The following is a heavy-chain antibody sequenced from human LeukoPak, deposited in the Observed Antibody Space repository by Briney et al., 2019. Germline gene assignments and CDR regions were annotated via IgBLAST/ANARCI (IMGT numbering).Heavy chain of an antibody. Sequence: GGPLRLSCAASGFIFNSHSMNWVRQAPGKGLEWVSSISSTSSYIYYADSVKSRFTISRDNAKNSLYLQMNSLRAEDTAVYYCARDGYYYDSSGHTPNWFDPWGQGTLVTVSS. D-gene: IGHD3-22*01. CDR3: ARDGYYYDSSGHTPNWFDP. CDR1: GFIFNSHS. V-gene: IGHV3-21*01. J-gene: IGHJ5*02. CDR2: ISSTSSYI.